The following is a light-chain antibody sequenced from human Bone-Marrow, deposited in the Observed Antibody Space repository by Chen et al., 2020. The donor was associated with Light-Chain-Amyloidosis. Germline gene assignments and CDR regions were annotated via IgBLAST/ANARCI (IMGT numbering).Light chain of an antibody. J-gene: IGLJ3*02. CDR1: NIGSTS. Sequence: SYVLTQPSSVSVAPGQTATIACGGNNIGSTSVHWYQQTPGQAPLLVVYDDSARPAGIPERLCGSNSGTTATLTISSVEAGDEADYYCQVWDRSSDRPVFGGGTKLTVL. CDR3: QVWDRSSDRPV. V-gene: IGLV3-21*02. CDR2: DDS.